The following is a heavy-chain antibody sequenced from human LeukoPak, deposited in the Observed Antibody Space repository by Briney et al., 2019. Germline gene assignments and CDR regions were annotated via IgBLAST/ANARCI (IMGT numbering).Heavy chain of an antibody. V-gene: IGHV4-39*01. CDR2: IYYSGST. CDR3: ARARGMVPQYFQH. J-gene: IGHJ1*01. Sequence: SETLSLTCTVSGGSISSSSYYWGWIRQPPGKGLEWVGSIYYSGSTYYNPSLKSRVTISVDTSKNQFSLKLSSVTAADTAVYYCARARGMVPQYFQHWGQGTLVTVSS. CDR1: GGSISSSSYY. D-gene: IGHD3-10*01.